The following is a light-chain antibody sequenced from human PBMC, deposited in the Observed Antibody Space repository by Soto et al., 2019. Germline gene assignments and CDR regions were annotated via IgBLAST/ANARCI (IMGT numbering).Light chain of an antibody. CDR2: KAS. Sequence: IQLTLSPATLSASVGDRVTIICRASQSISRWLAWYQQKQGKAHKXMIYKASTLKSGVPSRFRGSGSGTELTITISSLQSEDFELYYCQQYNNWPLTFGQGTKVDIK. CDR3: QQYNNWPLT. CDR1: QSISRW. V-gene: IGKV1-5*03. J-gene: IGKJ1*01.